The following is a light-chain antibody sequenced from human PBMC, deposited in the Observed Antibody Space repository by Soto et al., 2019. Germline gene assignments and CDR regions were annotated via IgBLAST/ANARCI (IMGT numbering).Light chain of an antibody. J-gene: IGLJ1*01. V-gene: IGLV2-14*01. CDR2: DVS. Sequence: QSVLTQPASGSGSPGQSITISCTRKSSDVGGYNYVSWYQQHPGKAPKLMIYDVSSRPSGVSNRFSGAKSGNTASLTISGLQTEDEADYYCSSYTSSSTPYVFGTGTKVTVL. CDR3: SSYTSSSTPYV. CDR1: SSDVGGYNY.